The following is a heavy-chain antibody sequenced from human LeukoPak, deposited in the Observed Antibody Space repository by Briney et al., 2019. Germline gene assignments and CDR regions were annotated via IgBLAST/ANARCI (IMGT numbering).Heavy chain of an antibody. D-gene: IGHD3-10*01. CDR2: TSYDGSNK. CDR3: AKEGRGGYGSGSYPDY. J-gene: IGHJ4*02. Sequence: PGGSLRLSCAASGFTFRSYSMHWVRQAPGKGLQWVAVTSYDGSNKYYTDSVKGRFTISRDNSKNTLYLQMNSLRAEDTAVYYCAKEGRGGYGSGSYPDYWGQGTLVTVSS. CDR1: GFTFRSYS. V-gene: IGHV3-30*18.